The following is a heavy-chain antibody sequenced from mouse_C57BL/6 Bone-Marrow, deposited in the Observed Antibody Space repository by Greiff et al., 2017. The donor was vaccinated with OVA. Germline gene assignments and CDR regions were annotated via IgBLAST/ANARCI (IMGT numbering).Heavy chain of an antibody. CDR3: VREGPYYGSSYPYWYFDV. V-gene: IGHV10-3*01. D-gene: IGHD1-1*01. J-gene: IGHJ1*03. CDR1: GFTFNTYA. CDR2: IRSKSSNYAT. Sequence: EVQGVESGGGLVQPKGSLKLSCAASGFTFNTYAMHWVRQAPGKGLEWVARIRSKSSNYATYYADSVKDRFTISRDDSQSMLYLQMNNLKTEDTAMYYCVREGPYYGSSYPYWYFDVWGTGTTVTVSS.